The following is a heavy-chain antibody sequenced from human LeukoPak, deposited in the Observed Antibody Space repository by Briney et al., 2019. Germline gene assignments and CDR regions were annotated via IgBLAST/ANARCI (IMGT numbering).Heavy chain of an antibody. V-gene: IGHV3-23*01. J-gene: IGHJ4*02. CDR2: ISGSGGST. CDR3: AKVKFYFDN. Sequence: GGSLRLSCAASGFTFSSYAMSWVRQAPGKGLEWVSAISGSGGSTYCADSVKGRFTISRDNSRDTLYLQMSSLKDEDTAIYYCAKVKFYFDNWGRGTLVTVSS. CDR1: GFTFSSYA.